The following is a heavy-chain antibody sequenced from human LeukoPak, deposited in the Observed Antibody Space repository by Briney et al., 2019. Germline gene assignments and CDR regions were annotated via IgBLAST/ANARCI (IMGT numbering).Heavy chain of an antibody. CDR1: GFTFSSYS. Sequence: GGSLKLSCAASGFTFSSYSMNWVRQAPGKGLEWVSSISSSSSYIYYADSVKGRFTISRDNAKNSLYLQMNSLRAEDAAVYYCARGDYDSSGYYFRRPLDCWGQGTLVTVSS. J-gene: IGHJ4*02. CDR2: ISSSSSYI. CDR3: ARGDYDSSGYYFRRPLDC. V-gene: IGHV3-21*01. D-gene: IGHD3-22*01.